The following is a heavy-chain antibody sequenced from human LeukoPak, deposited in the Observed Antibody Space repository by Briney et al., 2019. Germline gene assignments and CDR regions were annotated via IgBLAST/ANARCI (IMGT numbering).Heavy chain of an antibody. V-gene: IGHV3-21*01. CDR1: GFTFSSYS. CDR3: ARDRGLLRVTNAFDI. CDR2: ISSSSSYI. Sequence: PGGSLRLSCAASGFTFSSYSMNWVRQAPGKGLEWVSSISSSSSYIYYADSVKGRFTISRDNAKNSLYLQMNSLRAEDTAVYYCARDRGLLRVTNAFDIWGQGTMVTVSS. D-gene: IGHD2-2*01. J-gene: IGHJ3*02.